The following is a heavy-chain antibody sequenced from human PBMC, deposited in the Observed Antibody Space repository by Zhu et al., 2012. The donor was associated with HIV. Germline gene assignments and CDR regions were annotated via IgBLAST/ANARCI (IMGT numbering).Heavy chain of an antibody. J-gene: IGHJ4*02. CDR1: GVSISSGDYY. V-gene: IGHV4-30-4*08. CDR2: VYYSGIT. Sequence: QVQLQESGPGLVKPSQTLSLTCTVSGVSISSGDYYWSWIRQPPGKGLEWIGYVYYSGITYYNPSLKSRITISVDTPKNQFSLKLSSVTAADTAVYYCARYYYASGRTIDYWGQGTLAPSPQ. D-gene: IGHD3-10*01. CDR3: ARYYYASGRTIDY.